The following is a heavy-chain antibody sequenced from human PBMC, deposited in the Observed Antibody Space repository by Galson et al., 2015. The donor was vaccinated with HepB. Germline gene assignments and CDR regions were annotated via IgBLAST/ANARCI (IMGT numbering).Heavy chain of an antibody. D-gene: IGHD3-16*01. CDR3: VKEGSWFGGDWFDP. Sequence: SLRLSCAGSGFIFRHHAMAWIRQAPGKGLEWVSGINGRGPTRSYSDAAKGRFSISRDNSKDTVFLQMDNLRAEDTAVYYCVKEGSWFGGDWFDPWGQGALVTVS. CDR1: GFIFRHHA. J-gene: IGHJ5*02. CDR2: INGRGPTR. V-gene: IGHV3-23*01.